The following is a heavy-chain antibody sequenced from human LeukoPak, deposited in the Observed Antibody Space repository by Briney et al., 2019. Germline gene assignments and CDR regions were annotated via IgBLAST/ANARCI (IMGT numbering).Heavy chain of an antibody. D-gene: IGHD3-10*01. CDR3: ATPVPHGSDPSLYYYYMDV. Sequence: GGSLTLTCAVSGVTFRRYSMSRIGQAPGKRLEWFSTISGSSGSTYYAESVKSRFTISIDNSKNKLYVQMNSLRAEDTAVYYCATPVPHGSDPSLYYYYMDVWDKGITVTISS. V-gene: IGHV3-23*01. CDR1: GVTFRRYS. CDR2: ISGSSGST. J-gene: IGHJ6*03.